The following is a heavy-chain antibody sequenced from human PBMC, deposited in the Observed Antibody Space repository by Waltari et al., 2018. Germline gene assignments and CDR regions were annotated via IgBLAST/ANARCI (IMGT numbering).Heavy chain of an antibody. V-gene: IGHV1-69*05. Sequence: QVQLVQSGAEVKKPGSSVKVSCKASGGTFSSYAISWVRQAPGQGLEWMGGIIPIFGTANDAQKFKGRVTITTDESTSTAYMDLSSLRSEDTAVYYCARELLGIAVAGPLTNYGMDVWGQGTTVTVSS. CDR1: GGTFSSYA. J-gene: IGHJ6*02. CDR2: IIPIFGTA. CDR3: ARELLGIAVAGPLTNYGMDV. D-gene: IGHD6-19*01.